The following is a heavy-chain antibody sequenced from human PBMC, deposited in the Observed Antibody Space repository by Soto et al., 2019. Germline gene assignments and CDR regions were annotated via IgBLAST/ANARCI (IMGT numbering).Heavy chain of an antibody. D-gene: IGHD2-21*02. CDR3: ATNYCGGDCYSFDL. CDR1: RGTFSSYA. J-gene: IGHJ5*02. Sequence: SVKVSCRASRGTFSSYAISWVRQAPGQGLEWMGGIIPIVGTANYAQKFQGRVTITADESTSTAYMELSSLRSEDTAVYYCATNYCGGDCYSFDLWGNGTRITASS. CDR2: IIPIVGTA. V-gene: IGHV1-69*13.